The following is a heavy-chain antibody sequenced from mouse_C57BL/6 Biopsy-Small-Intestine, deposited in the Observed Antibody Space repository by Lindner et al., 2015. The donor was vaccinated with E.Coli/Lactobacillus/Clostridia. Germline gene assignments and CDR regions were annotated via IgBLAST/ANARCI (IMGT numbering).Heavy chain of an antibody. V-gene: IGHV1-34*01. Sequence: VQLQESGPELVKPGASVKMSCKASGYTFTDYHMHWVKQSHGKSLEWIGYIYPNNGGNGCNQKFKGKATLTVDWSYNTIHMELRSLKSEGSAVYLSTSDYDPYYVMDYCGQITSVTVSS. J-gene: IGHJ4*01. D-gene: IGHD2-4*01. CDR3: TSDYDPYYVMDY. CDR2: IYPNNGGN. CDR1: GYTFTDYH.